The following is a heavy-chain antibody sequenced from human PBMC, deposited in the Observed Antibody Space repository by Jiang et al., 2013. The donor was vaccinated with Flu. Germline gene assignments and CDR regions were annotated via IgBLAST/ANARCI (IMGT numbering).Heavy chain of an antibody. CDR2: IKSKTDGGTT. CDR3: TTPLLWFGEFPGGDY. Sequence: AASGFTFSNAWMSWVRQAPGKGLEWVGRIKSKTDGGTTDYAAPVKGRFTISRDDSKNTLYLQMNSLKTEDTAVYYCTTPLLWFGEFPGGDYWGQGTLVTVSS. CDR1: GFTFSNAW. D-gene: IGHD3-10*01. J-gene: IGHJ4*02. V-gene: IGHV3-15*01.